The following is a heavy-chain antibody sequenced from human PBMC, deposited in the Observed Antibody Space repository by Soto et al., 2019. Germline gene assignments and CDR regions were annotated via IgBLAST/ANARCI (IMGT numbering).Heavy chain of an antibody. CDR3: TRTSRAYAIDY. J-gene: IGHJ4*02. D-gene: IGHD5-12*01. CDR2: IRNKANSFTT. CDR1: GFTLSDHY. Sequence: PGGSLRLSCAASGFTLSDHYMDWVRQAPGKGLEWVGRIRNKANSFTTEYAASVRGRFTISRDDSDKSLFLHMNSLKTEDTAMYYCTRTSRAYAIDYWGQGTLVTVSS. V-gene: IGHV3-72*01.